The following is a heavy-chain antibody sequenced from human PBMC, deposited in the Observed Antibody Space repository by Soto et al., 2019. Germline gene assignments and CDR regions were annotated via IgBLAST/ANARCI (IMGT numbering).Heavy chain of an antibody. V-gene: IGHV1-18*01. CDR1: GYTFTSYG. D-gene: IGHD3-9*01. J-gene: IGHJ6*04. CDR2: ISAYNGNT. CDR3: ARGAPVITYYDILNGMDV. Sequence: ASVKVSCKASGYTFTSYGISWVRQAPGQGLEWMGWISAYNGNTNYAQKLQGRVTMTTDTSTSTAYMELRSLRSDDTAVYYCARGAPVITYYDILNGMDVWGEGTTVTVGS.